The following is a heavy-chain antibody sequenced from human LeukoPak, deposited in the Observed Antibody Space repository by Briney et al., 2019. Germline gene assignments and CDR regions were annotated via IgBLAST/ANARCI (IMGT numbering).Heavy chain of an antibody. CDR1: GDTFSSYA. D-gene: IGHD5-12*01. V-gene: IGHV1-69*13. CDR3: ARAYDSGYDSDTPYFDY. Sequence: SVKVSCKASGDTFSSYAISWVRQAPGQGLEWMGGIIPIFGTANYAQKFQGRVTITADESTSTAYMELSSLRSEDTAVYYCARAYDSGYDSDTPYFDYWGQGTLVTVSS. CDR2: IIPIFGTA. J-gene: IGHJ4*02.